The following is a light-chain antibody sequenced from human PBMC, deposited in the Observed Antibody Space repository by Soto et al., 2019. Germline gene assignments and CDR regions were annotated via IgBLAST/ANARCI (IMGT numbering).Light chain of an antibody. CDR2: DVS. CDR3: SSYTSSSTVV. V-gene: IGLV2-14*01. Sequence: QSVLTQPASVSESPGQSITISCTGTNSDVGGYNYVSWFQQHPGKAPKLMIYDVSNRPSGVSNRFSGSKSGNTASLTISGLQAEDEGEYYCSSYTSSSTVVFGGGTKLTVL. CDR1: NSDVGGYNY. J-gene: IGLJ2*01.